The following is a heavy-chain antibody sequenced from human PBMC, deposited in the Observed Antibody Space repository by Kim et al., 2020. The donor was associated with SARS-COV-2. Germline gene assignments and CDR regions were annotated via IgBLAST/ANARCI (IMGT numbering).Heavy chain of an antibody. J-gene: IGHJ4*02. CDR1: GFTFSSYE. D-gene: IGHD1-1*01. V-gene: IGHV3-48*03. Sequence: GGSLRLSCAASGFTFSSYEMNWVRQAPGKGLEWVSYISSSGSTIYYADSVKGRFTISRDNAKNSLYLQMNSLRAEETAVYYCARGTLYYFDYWGQGTLVTVSS. CDR2: ISSSGSTI. CDR3: ARGTLYYFDY.